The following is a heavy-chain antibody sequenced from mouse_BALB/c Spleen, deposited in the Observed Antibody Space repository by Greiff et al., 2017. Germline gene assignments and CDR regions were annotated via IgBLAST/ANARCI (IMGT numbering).Heavy chain of an antibody. CDR3: ARRGHWSYFDY. D-gene: IGHD4-1*01. Sequence: VQLQQSGAELVKPGASVKLSCTASGFNIKDTYMHWVKQRPEQGLEWIGRIDPANGNTKYDPKFQGKATITADTSSNKAYLQLSSLTSEDTAVYYCARRGHWSYFDYWGQGTTLTVSS. CDR1: GFNIKDTY. V-gene: IGHV14-3*02. CDR2: IDPANGNT. J-gene: IGHJ2*01.